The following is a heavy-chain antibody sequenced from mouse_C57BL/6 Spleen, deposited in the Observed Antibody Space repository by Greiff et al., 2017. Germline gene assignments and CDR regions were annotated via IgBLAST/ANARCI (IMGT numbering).Heavy chain of an antibody. V-gene: IGHV1-55*01. J-gene: IGHJ2*01. D-gene: IGHD2-12*01. Sequence: QVQLQQSGAELVKPGASVKMSFKASGYTFTSYWIHWVKQRPGQGLEWIGDIYPGSGSTNYNEKFKSKATLTVDTSSSTAYMQLSSLTSEESAVYCCARAAIVTTDYWGQGTTLTVSS. CDR3: ARAAIVTTDY. CDR2: IYPGSGST. CDR1: GYTFTSYW.